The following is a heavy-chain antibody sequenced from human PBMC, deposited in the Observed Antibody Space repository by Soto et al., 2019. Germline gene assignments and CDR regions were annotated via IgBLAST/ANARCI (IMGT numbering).Heavy chain of an antibody. J-gene: IGHJ6*02. CDR2: INAGNGNT. V-gene: IGHV1-3*01. CDR3: ARELELTYYYYGMDV. Sequence: VKVSCKASGYTFTSYAMHWVRQAPGQRLEWMGWINAGNGNTKYSQKFQGRVTITRDTSASTAYMELSSLRSEDTAVYYCARELELTYYYYGMDVWGQGTTVTVSS. D-gene: IGHD1-7*01. CDR1: GYTFTSYA.